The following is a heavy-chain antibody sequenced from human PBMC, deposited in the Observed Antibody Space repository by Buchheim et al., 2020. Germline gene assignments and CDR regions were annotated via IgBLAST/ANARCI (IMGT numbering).Heavy chain of an antibody. D-gene: IGHD5-12*01. Sequence: EVQLLESGGGLVQPGGSLRLSCAASGFTFSSYAMNWVRQAPGKGLEWVSGISGSADRTYYADSVKGRFTISRDNFKNTLYLQMNSLRAEDTAVYYCAKAWEWLPSGYFDYWGQGTL. CDR3: AKAWEWLPSGYFDY. CDR2: ISGSADRT. CDR1: GFTFSSYA. J-gene: IGHJ4*02. V-gene: IGHV3-23*01.